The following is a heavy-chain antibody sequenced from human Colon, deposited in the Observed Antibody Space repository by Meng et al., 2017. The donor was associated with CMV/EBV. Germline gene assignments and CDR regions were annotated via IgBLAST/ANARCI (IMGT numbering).Heavy chain of an antibody. V-gene: IGHV3-13*01. J-gene: IGHJ4*02. CDR3: ARGPLRTGGYFDY. CDR1: GFIFSSYD. D-gene: IGHD1-14*01. Sequence: GESLKISCAASGFIFSSYDMHWVRQATGKGLEWVSGIGTTSDTYYPGSVKGRFTISREDAKNSLYLQMNSLRAGDTAVYYCARGPLRTGGYFDYWGQGTLVTVSS. CDR2: IGTTSDT.